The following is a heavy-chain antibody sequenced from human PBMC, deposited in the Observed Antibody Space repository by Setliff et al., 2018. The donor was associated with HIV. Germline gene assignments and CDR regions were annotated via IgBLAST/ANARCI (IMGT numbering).Heavy chain of an antibody. CDR1: GFTFSSYT. Sequence: PGGSLRLSCAASGFTFSSYTMHWVRQAPGKGLEWVASISGGGKSIYYADSVKGRFTISRDNADRSLYLQRNSLRAEDTAVYYCVKDEEYIGVVSATMNMPGYYHYYYMDVWGKGSTVTVSS. CDR2: ISGGGKSI. CDR3: VKDEEYIGVVSATMNMPGYYHYYYMDV. V-gene: IGHV3-21*01. D-gene: IGHD2-2*01. J-gene: IGHJ6*03.